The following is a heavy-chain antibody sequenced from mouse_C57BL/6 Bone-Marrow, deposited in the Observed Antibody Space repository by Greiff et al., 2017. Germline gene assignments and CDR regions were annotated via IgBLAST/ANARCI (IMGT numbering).Heavy chain of an antibody. CDR2: INPGSGGT. V-gene: IGHV1-54*01. CDR1: GYAFTNYL. D-gene: IGHD1-1*01. Sequence: VQLQPSGAELVRPGTSVKVSCKASGYAFTNYLIEWVKQRPGQGLAWIGVINPGSGGTNYNEKFKGKATLTADKSSSTAYMQIRSLTSEDSAVYFCARDDGSPFFDYGGQGTTRTVSS. J-gene: IGHJ2*01. CDR3: ARDDGSPFFDY.